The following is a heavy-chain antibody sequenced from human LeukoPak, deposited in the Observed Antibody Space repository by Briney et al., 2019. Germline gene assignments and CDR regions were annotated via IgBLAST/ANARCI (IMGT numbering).Heavy chain of an antibody. V-gene: IGHV3-30*18. CDR2: ISYDGSNK. D-gene: IGHD3-22*01. CDR3: AKSYYDSSGYRGDLEY. J-gene: IGHJ4*02. CDR1: GFVFSNSW. Sequence: GGSLRLSCTASGFVFSNSWMSWVRQAPGKGLEWVAVISYDGSNKYYADSVKGRFTISRDNSKNTLYLQMNSLRAEDTAVYYCAKSYYDSSGYRGDLEYWGQGTLVTVSS.